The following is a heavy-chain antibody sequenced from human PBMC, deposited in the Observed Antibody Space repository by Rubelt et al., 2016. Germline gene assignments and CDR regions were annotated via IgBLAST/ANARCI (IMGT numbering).Heavy chain of an antibody. Sequence: QVQLQQWGAGLLRSSETLSTVGRSVVITGVGSASPPGKGLEWIGEFIDGGSTNYNPSLKSRVIISADTSKNQFSLKLSSGTAADTSVYYCARVSSGWMYYFDYWGQGTLVTVSS. CDR3: ARVSSGWMYYFDY. D-gene: IGHD6-19*01. J-gene: IGHJ4*02. CDR1: VGRSVVIT. V-gene: IGHV4-34*12. CDR2: FIDGGST.